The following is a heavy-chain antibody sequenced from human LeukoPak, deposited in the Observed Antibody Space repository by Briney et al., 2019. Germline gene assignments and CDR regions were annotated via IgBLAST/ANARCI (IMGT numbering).Heavy chain of an antibody. J-gene: IGHJ4*02. Sequence: PVKVSCKASGGTFSSYAISWVRQAPGQGLEWMGRIIPILGIANYAQKFQGRVTITADKSTSTAYMELSSLRSEDTAVYYCARDYYGSGSYFFPFDYWGQGTLVTVSS. V-gene: IGHV1-69*04. CDR3: ARDYYGSGSYFFPFDY. CDR2: IIPILGIA. CDR1: GGTFSSYA. D-gene: IGHD3-10*01.